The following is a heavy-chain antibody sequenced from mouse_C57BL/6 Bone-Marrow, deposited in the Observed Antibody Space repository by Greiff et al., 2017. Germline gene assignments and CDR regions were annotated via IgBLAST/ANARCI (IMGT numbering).Heavy chain of an antibody. CDR3: ATQVYFDY. CDR1: GFTFSSYA. J-gene: IGHJ2*01. V-gene: IGHV5-4*01. Sequence: EVQLQESGGGLVKPGGSLKLSCAASGFTFSSYAMSWVRQTPEKRLEWVATISDGGSYTYYPDNVKGRFTISRDNAKNNLYLQMSHLKSEDTAMYYCATQVYFDYWGQGTTLTVSS. CDR2: ISDGGSYT.